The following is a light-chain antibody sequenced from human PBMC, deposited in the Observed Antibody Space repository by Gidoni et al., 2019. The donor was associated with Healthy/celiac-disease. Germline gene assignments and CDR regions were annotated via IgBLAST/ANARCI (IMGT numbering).Light chain of an antibody. CDR3: HQSYSTPLT. J-gene: IGKJ4*01. V-gene: IGKV1-39*01. CDR2: AAS. Sequence: DIQMTQSPSSLSAYVGDRVTITCQASQSISSYLNLYQQKPGKAPKLLIYAASSLQSGVPSRFSCSGSGTDFTLTISSLQPEAFSTYYCHQSYSTPLTFGGGTKVEIK. CDR1: QSISSY.